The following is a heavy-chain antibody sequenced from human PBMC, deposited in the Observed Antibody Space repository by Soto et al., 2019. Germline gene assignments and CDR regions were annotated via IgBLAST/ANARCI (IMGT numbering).Heavy chain of an antibody. CDR1: GFTFSSYA. CDR2: ISGSGGST. Sequence: GGSLRLSCAASGFTFSSYAMSWVRQAPGKGLEWVSAISGSGGSTYYADSVKGRFTISRDNSKNTLYLQMNSLRAEDTAVYYCAKDSGVYYYDSRGYWYFDLWGRGTLVTVSS. J-gene: IGHJ2*01. CDR3: AKDSGVYYYDSRGYWYFDL. D-gene: IGHD3-22*01. V-gene: IGHV3-23*01.